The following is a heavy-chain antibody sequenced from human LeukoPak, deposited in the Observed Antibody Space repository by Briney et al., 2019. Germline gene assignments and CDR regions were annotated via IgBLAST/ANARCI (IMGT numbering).Heavy chain of an antibody. CDR1: GFTFSSYE. J-gene: IGHJ3*02. CDR3: ARVGIVGATYDAFDI. CDR2: ISSSGSTI. Sequence: PGGSLRLSCAASGFTFSSYEMNWVRQAPGKGLEWVSYISSSGSTIYYADSVKGRFTISRDNSKNTLYLQMNSLRAEDTAVYYCARVGIVGATYDAFDIWGQGTMVTVSS. D-gene: IGHD1-26*01. V-gene: IGHV3-48*03.